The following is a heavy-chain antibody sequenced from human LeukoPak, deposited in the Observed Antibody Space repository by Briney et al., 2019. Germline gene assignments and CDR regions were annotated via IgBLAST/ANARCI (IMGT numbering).Heavy chain of an antibody. CDR1: GFTFSSYG. CDR3: ARDGPYFDY. CDR2: ISYDGSNK. J-gene: IGHJ4*02. V-gene: IGHV3-30*04. Sequence: GGSLRLSCAASGFTFSSYGIHWVRQAPGKGLEWVAVISYDGSNKYYADSVKGRFTISRDNSKSTLYLQMNSLRAEDTAVYYCARDGPYFDYWGQGTLVTVSS.